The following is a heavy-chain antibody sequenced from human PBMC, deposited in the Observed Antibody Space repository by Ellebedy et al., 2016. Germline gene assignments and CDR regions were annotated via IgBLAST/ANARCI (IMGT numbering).Heavy chain of an antibody. J-gene: IGHJ4*02. CDR2: ISGSGGST. CDR3: AKGSWIPTDY. CDR1: GFTFSSYA. V-gene: IGHV3-23*01. D-gene: IGHD5-12*01. Sequence: GESLKISXAASGFTFSSYAMSWVRQAPGKGLEWVSAISGSGGSTYYADSVKGRFTISRDNSKNTLYLQMNSLRAEDTAVYYCAKGSWIPTDYWGQGTLVTVSS.